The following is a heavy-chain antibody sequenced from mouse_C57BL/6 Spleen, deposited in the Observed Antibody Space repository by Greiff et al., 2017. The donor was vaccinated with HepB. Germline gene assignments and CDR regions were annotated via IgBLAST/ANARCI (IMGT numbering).Heavy chain of an antibody. V-gene: IGHV1-81*01. CDR3: SRSSTMVYYFDY. Sequence: LEESGAELARPGASVKLSCKASGYTFTSYGISWVKQRTGQGLEWIGEIYPRSGNTYYNEKFKGKATLTADKSSSTAYMELRSLTSEDSAVYFCSRSSTMVYYFDYWGQGTTLTVSS. CDR2: IYPRSGNT. J-gene: IGHJ2*01. D-gene: IGHD2-2*01. CDR1: GYTFTSYG.